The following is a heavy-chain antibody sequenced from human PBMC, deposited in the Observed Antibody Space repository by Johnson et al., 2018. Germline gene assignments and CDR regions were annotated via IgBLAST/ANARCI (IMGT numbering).Heavy chain of an antibody. Sequence: QVQLVESGGGVVQPGRSLRLSCAASGFTFSSYAMHWVRQAPGKGLEWVAVISYDGSNKYYADSVKGRFTISRDNSKNTLYLQMNSLRAEDTAVYYCAREEDWGSTPFYYYYMDVWAKGTTVTVSS. CDR2: ISYDGSNK. CDR1: GFTFSSYA. CDR3: AREEDWGSTPFYYYYMDV. J-gene: IGHJ6*03. D-gene: IGHD7-27*01. V-gene: IGHV3-30-3*01.